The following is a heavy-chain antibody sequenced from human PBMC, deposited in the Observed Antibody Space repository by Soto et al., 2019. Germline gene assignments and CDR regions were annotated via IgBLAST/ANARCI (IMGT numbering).Heavy chain of an antibody. J-gene: IGHJ6*02. Sequence: QVQLVQSGAEVKKPGSSVKVSCKASGGTFSSYAISWVRQAPGQGLEWMGGIIPIFGTANYAKQFQGRVTISADESTSTDYMELSSLRSEDTAVYYCAGPPELTRIYYYYGMDVWGQGTTVTVSS. CDR3: AGPPELTRIYYYYGMDV. CDR2: IIPIFGTA. CDR1: GGTFSSYA. V-gene: IGHV1-69*12. D-gene: IGHD1-7*01.